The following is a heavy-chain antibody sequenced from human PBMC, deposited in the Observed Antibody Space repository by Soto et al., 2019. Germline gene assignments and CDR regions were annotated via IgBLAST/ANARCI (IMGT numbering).Heavy chain of an antibody. Sequence: PSETLSLTCAVSGYSISSGYYWGWIRQPPGEGLEWIGSIYHSGSTYYNPSLKSRVTISVDTSKNQFSLKLSSVTAADTAVYYCARDTAMVAYYYGMDVWGQGTTVTVSS. V-gene: IGHV4-38-2*02. J-gene: IGHJ6*02. CDR2: IYHSGST. CDR1: GYSISSGYY. D-gene: IGHD5-18*01. CDR3: ARDTAMVAYYYGMDV.